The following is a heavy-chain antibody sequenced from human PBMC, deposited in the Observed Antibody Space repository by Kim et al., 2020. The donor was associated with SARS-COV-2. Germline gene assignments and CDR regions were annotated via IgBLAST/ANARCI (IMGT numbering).Heavy chain of an antibody. V-gene: IGHV3-23*01. D-gene: IGHD2-2*01. CDR3: AKASVASRYYYYGMDV. Sequence: VEGRFTISRDNSKNTLYLQMNSLRAEDTAVYYCAKASVASRYYYYGMDVWGQGTTVTVSS. J-gene: IGHJ6*02.